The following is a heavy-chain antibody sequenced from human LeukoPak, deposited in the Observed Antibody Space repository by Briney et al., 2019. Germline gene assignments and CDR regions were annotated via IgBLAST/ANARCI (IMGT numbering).Heavy chain of an antibody. CDR3: AKNLGAVGPPRILFDP. Sequence: ASVKVSCKASGYTFIGYYIHWVRQAPGQGLEWMGWINPNSGGTNYAQKFQGRVTMTRDTSISTAHMELSGLRSDDTAVYYCAKNLGAVGPPRILFDPWGQGTLVTVSS. CDR1: GYTFIGYY. V-gene: IGHV1-2*02. CDR2: INPNSGGT. D-gene: IGHD3-3*01. J-gene: IGHJ5*02.